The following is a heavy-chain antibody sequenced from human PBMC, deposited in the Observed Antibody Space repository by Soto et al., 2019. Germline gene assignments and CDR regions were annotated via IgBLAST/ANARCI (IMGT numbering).Heavy chain of an antibody. V-gene: IGHV3-30*18. CDR2: VSYRGTNK. CDR1: GFTLSNYG. J-gene: IGHJ3*02. CDR3: AKDGWMSTIRGDAFSI. D-gene: IGHD1-1*01. Sequence: GGSLRLSCVASGFTLSNYGMHWVRQAPGKGLEWVAFVSYRGTNKYHADSVKGRFTISRDDSRNTVYLQMNSLRAEDTAVYFCAKDGWMSTIRGDAFSIWGQGTGVTVSS.